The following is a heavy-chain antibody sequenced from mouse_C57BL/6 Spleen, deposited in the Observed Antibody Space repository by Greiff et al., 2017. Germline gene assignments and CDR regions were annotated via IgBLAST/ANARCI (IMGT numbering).Heavy chain of an antibody. CDR1: GYTFTSYG. J-gene: IGHJ1*03. D-gene: IGHD1-1*01. Sequence: VHVKQSGAELVRPGSSVKMSCKTSGYTFTSYGINWVKQRPGQGLEWIGYIYIGNGYTEYNEKFKGKATLTSDTSSSTAYMQLSSLTSEDSAIYFCARTPYGSSYWYFDVWGTGTTVTVSS. CDR2: IYIGNGYT. V-gene: IGHV1-58*01. CDR3: ARTPYGSSYWYFDV.